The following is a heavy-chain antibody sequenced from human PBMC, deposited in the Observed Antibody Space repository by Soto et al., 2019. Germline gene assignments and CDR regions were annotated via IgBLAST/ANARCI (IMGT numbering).Heavy chain of an antibody. D-gene: IGHD7-27*01. CDR2: ILHDGNNK. Sequence: GGSLRLSCAASGFTFSNYILHWVRQAPGKRLEWVAMILHDGNNKYYADSVMGRFTISRDNSKNTLFLQMNSLTAEDTAIYYCAKEWGRPLDYWGQGTLVTVSS. V-gene: IGHV3-30*18. CDR1: GFTFSNYI. CDR3: AKEWGRPLDY. J-gene: IGHJ4*02.